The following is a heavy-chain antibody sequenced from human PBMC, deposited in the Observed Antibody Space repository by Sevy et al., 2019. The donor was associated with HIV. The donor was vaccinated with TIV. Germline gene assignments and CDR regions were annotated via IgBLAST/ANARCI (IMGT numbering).Heavy chain of an antibody. D-gene: IGHD6-19*01. CDR2: ISYDGSKK. CDR3: AKDAVAVADRNHFDC. V-gene: IGHV3-30*18. J-gene: IGHJ4*02. CDR1: GFTFSNYA. Sequence: GGSLRLSCAASGFTFSNYAMHWVRQAPGKGLEWVAAISYDGSKKYYVDSVKGRFIISRDNSKNTLYLQMKSLRVEDPAVYYCAKDAVAVADRNHFDCWGQGTLVTVSS.